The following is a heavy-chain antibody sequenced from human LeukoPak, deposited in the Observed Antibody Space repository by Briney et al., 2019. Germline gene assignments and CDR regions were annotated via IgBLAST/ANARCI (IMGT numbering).Heavy chain of an antibody. Sequence: PSETLSLTCTVSGGSISSSTYYWGWIRQPPGKGLAWIGSISYTGITYYNPSLKSRVTISVDTSKNQFSLKLSSVTAADTAVYYCAGRAAARYYYYYYYMDVWGKGTTVTVSS. D-gene: IGHD6-13*01. J-gene: IGHJ6*03. V-gene: IGHV4-39*07. CDR3: AGRAAARYYYYYYYMDV. CDR2: ISYTGIT. CDR1: GGSISSSTYY.